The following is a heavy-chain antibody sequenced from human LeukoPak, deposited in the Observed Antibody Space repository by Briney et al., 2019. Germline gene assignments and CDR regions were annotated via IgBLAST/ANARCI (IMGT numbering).Heavy chain of an antibody. CDR2: INPNSGGT. CDR3: ARERGRLTMVRGGYDAFDI. Sequence: ASVKVSCKASGYTFTSYYMHWVRQAPGQGLEWMGWINPNSGGTNYAQKFQGRVTMTTDTSTSTAYMEVRRLRFDDTALYYCARERGRLTMVRGGYDAFDIWGQGTMVTVSS. J-gene: IGHJ3*02. D-gene: IGHD3-10*01. V-gene: IGHV1-2*02. CDR1: GYTFTSYY.